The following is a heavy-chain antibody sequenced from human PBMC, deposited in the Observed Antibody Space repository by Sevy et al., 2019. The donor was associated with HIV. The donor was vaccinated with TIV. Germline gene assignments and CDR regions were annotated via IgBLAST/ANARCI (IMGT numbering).Heavy chain of an antibody. J-gene: IGHJ6*02. CDR3: ARAMGV. V-gene: IGHV3-7*01. Sequence: GGSLRLSCVGSGISISSHWMNWVRQSPGKGLGGVANIIKDGGEIYYVDSVKGRFTISRENAKNSGYLQMHSLRVEDSGVYYCARAMGVWGQGTTVTVSS. CDR1: GISISSHW. CDR2: IIKDGGEI.